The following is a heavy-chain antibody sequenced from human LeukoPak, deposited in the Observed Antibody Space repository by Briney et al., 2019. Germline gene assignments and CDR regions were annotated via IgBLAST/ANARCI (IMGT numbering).Heavy chain of an antibody. Sequence: SETLSLTCAVYGGSFSGYYWSWIRQPAGKGLEWIGRIYTSGSTNYNPSLKSRVTISVDTSKNQFSLKLSSVTAADTAVYYCARDHRWFGELLSFGWFDPWGQGTLVTVSS. CDR1: GGSFSGYY. J-gene: IGHJ5*02. V-gene: IGHV4-4*07. CDR3: ARDHRWFGELLSFGWFDP. D-gene: IGHD3-10*01. CDR2: IYTSGST.